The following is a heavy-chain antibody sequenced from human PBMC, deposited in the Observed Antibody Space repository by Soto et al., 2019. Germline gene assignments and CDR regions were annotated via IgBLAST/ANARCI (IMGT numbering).Heavy chain of an antibody. CDR2: ISSSGGRT. CDR1: GFTFANYA. V-gene: IGHV3-23*01. CDR3: AKNPPVGATDY. J-gene: IGHJ4*02. Sequence: PGGSLRLSCGTSGFTFANYAMGWVRQAPGKGLEWVSGISSSGGRTYYADSVKGRFTVSRDNSKNTVYVQMNSLRVEDTAVDYCAKNPPVGATDYWGQGTLVTVSS. D-gene: IGHD1-26*01.